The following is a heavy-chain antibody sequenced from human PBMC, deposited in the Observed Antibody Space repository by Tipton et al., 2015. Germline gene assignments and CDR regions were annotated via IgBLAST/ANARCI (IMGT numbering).Heavy chain of an antibody. J-gene: IGHJ4*02. Sequence: TLSLTCAVSAYSIRSDYYWGWIRQPPGKGLEWIGSISHSGNTYYNPSLKSRVTMSRDTSKNQFSLKLTSLTAADTAVYYCACQDYDSLTRDYQTVDYWGQGTLVTVSS. CDR1: AYSIRSDYY. CDR3: ACQDYDSLTRDYQTVDY. V-gene: IGHV4-38-2*01. CDR2: ISHSGNT. D-gene: IGHD3-9*01.